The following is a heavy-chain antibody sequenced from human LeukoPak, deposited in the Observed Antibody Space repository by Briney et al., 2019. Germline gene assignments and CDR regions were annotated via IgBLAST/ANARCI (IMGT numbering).Heavy chain of an antibody. CDR1: GFNFGDYA. J-gene: IGHJ4*02. V-gene: IGHV3-49*03. CDR3: TRAIHCSSTSCYWGSDY. CDR2: IRSKAYGGTT. Sequence: GGSLRLSCTASGFNFGDYAMSWFRQAPGKGLEWVGFIRSKAYGGTTEYAASVKGRFTISRDDSKSIAYLQMNSLKTEDTAVYYCTRAIHCSSTSCYWGSDYWGQGTLVTVSS. D-gene: IGHD2-2*01.